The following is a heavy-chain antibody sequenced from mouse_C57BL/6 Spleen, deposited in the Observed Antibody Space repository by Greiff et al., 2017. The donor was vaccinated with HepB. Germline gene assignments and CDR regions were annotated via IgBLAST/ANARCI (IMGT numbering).Heavy chain of an antibody. V-gene: IGHV5-4*01. CDR3: ARDKSTERGYFDV. Sequence: EVKLVESGGGLVKPGGSLKLSCAASGFTFSSYAMSWVRQTPEKRLEWVATISDGGSYTYYPDNVKGRFTISRDNAKNNLYLQMSHLKSEDTAMYYCARDKSTERGYFDVWGTGTTVTVSS. J-gene: IGHJ1*03. CDR2: ISDGGSYT. CDR1: GFTFSSYA.